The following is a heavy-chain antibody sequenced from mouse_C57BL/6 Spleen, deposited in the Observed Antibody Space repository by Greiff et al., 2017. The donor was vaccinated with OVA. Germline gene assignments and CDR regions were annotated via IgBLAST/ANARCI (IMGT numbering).Heavy chain of an antibody. CDR2: IYPGDGDT. CDR3: ARGRGETAQATDDCDY. V-gene: IGHV1-82*01. J-gene: IGHJ2*01. D-gene: IGHD3-2*02. Sequence: VQLQQSGPELVKPGASVKISCKASGYAFSSSWMNWVKQRPGKGLEWIGRIYPGDGDTNYNGKFKGKATLTADKSSSTAYMQLSSRTSEDSAVDYCARGRGETAQATDDCDYWGQGTTLTVSS. CDR1: GYAFSSSW.